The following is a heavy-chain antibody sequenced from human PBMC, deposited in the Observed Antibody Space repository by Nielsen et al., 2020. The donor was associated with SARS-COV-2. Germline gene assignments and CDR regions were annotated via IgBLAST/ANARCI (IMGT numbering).Heavy chain of an antibody. CDR2: INAGNGNT. CDR3: ARGGSYGSGSPYYYYYGLDV. V-gene: IGHV1-3*01. Sequence: WVRQAPGQRLEWMGWINAGNGNTKYSQKLQGRVTITRDTSASTAYVELSSLRSEDTAVYYCARGGSYGSGSPYYYYYGLDVWGQGTTVTVSS. D-gene: IGHD3-10*01. J-gene: IGHJ6*02.